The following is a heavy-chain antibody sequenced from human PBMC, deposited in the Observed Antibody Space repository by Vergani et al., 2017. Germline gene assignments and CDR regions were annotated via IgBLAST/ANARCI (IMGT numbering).Heavy chain of an antibody. J-gene: IGHJ6*03. CDR3: VYRKTECGTTGCFHPFDYFYYMDV. CDR1: GFSLNTRGVS. D-gene: IGHD1-7*01. V-gene: IGHV2-5*04. Sequence: QITLKESGPTLVKPTQTLTLTCTFSGFSLNTRGVSVAWIRQPPGKALDWLALIYWNDDQHYSPSLNNRVTITKDTSKNHVVLTMTNMDYVDTGTYYCVYRKTECGTTGCFHPFDYFYYMDVWGKGTTVTVSS. CDR2: IYWNDDQ.